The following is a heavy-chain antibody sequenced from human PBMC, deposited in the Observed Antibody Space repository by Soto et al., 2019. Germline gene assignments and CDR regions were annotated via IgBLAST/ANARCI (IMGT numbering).Heavy chain of an antibody. CDR2: IYWDGDD. Sequence: ITLKESGPALVKPTQTLTMTCTVSGFSVSTRGVGVGWIRQPPGKALEWVALIYWDGDDRYSPSLKSRLTIARATGKNLVVLTMTNMDPADTATCYCARQQSGGRLCDYGGQGTLVTVSS. V-gene: IGHV2-5*02. CDR3: ARQQSGGRLCDY. CDR1: GFSVSTRGVG. J-gene: IGHJ4*02. D-gene: IGHD2-21*01.